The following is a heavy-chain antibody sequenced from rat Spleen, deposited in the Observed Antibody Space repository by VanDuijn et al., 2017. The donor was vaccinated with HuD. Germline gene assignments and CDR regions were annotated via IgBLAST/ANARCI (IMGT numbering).Heavy chain of an antibody. CDR1: GFTFSDYY. D-gene: IGHD1-4*01. J-gene: IGHJ2*01. Sequence: EVQLVESGGGLVQPGRSLKLSCAASGFTFSDYYMAWIRQAPGKGLEWIASITNTGDSTYYLDSVKGRFTISRNNAKSTLYLQMSSLRSEDTATYYCSPLPGRNLAYWGQGVVVTVSS. V-gene: IGHV5-20*01. CDR2: ITNTGDST. CDR3: SPLPGRNLAY.